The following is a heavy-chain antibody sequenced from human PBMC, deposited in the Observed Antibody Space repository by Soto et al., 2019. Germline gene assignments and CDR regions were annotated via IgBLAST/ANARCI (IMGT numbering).Heavy chain of an antibody. CDR3: ARSDGRY. CDR2: IYYSVIT. J-gene: IGHJ4*02. Sequence: PSETLSLTCTVSCDFLSSFYWSWIRQSPVNGLYCIGYIYYSVITNXXASLKSRXXISVDTSKNHXSLKLXSVTAADTAVYYCARSDGRYWRQGTLVTVSS. V-gene: IGHV4-59*01. CDR1: CDFLSSFY.